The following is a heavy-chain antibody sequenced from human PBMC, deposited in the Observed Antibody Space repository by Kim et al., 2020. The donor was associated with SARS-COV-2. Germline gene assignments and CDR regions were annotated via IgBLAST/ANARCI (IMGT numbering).Heavy chain of an antibody. V-gene: IGHV4-39*01. Sequence: SETLSLTCTVSGGSISSSSYYWGWIRQPPGKGLEWIASVYYSGSTYYNPSLKSRVTISVDTSKNQFSLKLSSVTAADTAVYYCARHRSSRWYGVGPPVDP. D-gene: IGHD6-13*01. CDR2: VYYSGST. J-gene: IGHJ5*02. CDR3: ARHRSSRWYGVGPPVDP. CDR1: GGSISSSSYY.